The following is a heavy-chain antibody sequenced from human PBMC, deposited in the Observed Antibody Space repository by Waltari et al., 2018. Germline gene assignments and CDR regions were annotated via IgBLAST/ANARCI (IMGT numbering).Heavy chain of an antibody. D-gene: IGHD3-3*01. J-gene: IGHJ3*01. CDR3: ARRVVLDDAFDV. Sequence: QVQLQESGPGLVKPSETLYLTCTVSGGSISSYYWSWIRQPPGKGLEWIGYIYYSGSTNYNPSLKSRVTISVDTSKNQFSLKLSSVTAADTAVYYCARRVVLDDAFDVWGQGTMVTVSS. V-gene: IGHV4-59*08. CDR1: GGSISSYY. CDR2: IYYSGST.